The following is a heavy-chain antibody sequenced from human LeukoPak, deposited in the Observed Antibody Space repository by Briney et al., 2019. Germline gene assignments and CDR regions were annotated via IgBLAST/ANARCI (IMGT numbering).Heavy chain of an antibody. CDR2: IFSSGST. D-gene: IGHD1-26*01. CDR3: ARHPTKWELRLSLDY. Sequence: SETLSLTCSVSGSSITNYYWSWIRQSPGKGLEWIGYIFSSGSTNYNPSLKSRVVISVDTSKSQFSLNMTSVAAADTAVYYCARHPTKWELRLSLDYWGQGILVTVSS. V-gene: IGHV4-59*08. CDR1: GSSITNYY. J-gene: IGHJ4*02.